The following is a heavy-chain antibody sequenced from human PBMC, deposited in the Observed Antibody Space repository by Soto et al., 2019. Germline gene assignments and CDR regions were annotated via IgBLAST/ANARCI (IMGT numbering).Heavy chain of an antibody. CDR3: ARDLRGDYGYYYYYYMDV. CDR1: GGTFSSYA. Sequence: SVKVSCTASGGTFSSYAISWVRQAPGQGLEWMGGIIPILGIANYARKFQGRVTITADKSTSTAYMELSSLRSEDTAVYYCARDLRGDYGYYYYYYMDVWGKGTTVTVSS. D-gene: IGHD4-17*01. CDR2: IIPILGIA. V-gene: IGHV1-69*10. J-gene: IGHJ6*03.